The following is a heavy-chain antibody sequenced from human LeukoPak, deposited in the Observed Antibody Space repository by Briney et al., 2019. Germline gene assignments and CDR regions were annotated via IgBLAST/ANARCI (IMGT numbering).Heavy chain of an antibody. Sequence: GGSLRLSCAASGFTFSSYAMSWVRQAPGKGREWVSTISGSGGSTYDADSVKGRFTISRDNSKNTLYLQMNSLRAEDTAVYYCAKDILNSLGATYLDYWGQGTLVTVSS. J-gene: IGHJ4*02. CDR1: GFTFSSYA. V-gene: IGHV3-23*01. CDR2: ISGSGGST. CDR3: AKDILNSLGATYLDY. D-gene: IGHD1-26*01.